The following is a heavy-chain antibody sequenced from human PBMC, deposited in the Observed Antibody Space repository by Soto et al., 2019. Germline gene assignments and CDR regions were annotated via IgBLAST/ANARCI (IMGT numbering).Heavy chain of an antibody. Sequence: EVQLVESGGGLVQPGRSLRLSCAASGFTFDDYAMHWVRQAPGKGPEWVSGISWNSGSIGYADSVKGRFTISRDNAKNSLYLQMNSLRAEDTALYYCAKDPGYCSSTSCSELWGQGTLVTVSS. D-gene: IGHD2-2*01. J-gene: IGHJ4*02. CDR1: GFTFDDYA. CDR2: ISWNSGSI. V-gene: IGHV3-9*01. CDR3: AKDPGYCSSTSCSEL.